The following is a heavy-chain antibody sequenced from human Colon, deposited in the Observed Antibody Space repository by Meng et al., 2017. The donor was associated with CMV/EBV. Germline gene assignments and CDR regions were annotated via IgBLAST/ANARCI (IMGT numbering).Heavy chain of an antibody. J-gene: IGHJ6*02. V-gene: IGHV3-74*01. Sequence: GVLKISCAASGFTFSNSWMHWVRQGPGKGLLWVSRINPDGSSTSYADSVKGRFTISRDNAKNTVFLQMNSLRAEDTAVYYCALRLRNSDGMDVWGQGTTVTVSS. CDR2: INPDGSST. D-gene: IGHD3-16*01. CDR1: GFTFSNSW. CDR3: ALRLRNSDGMDV.